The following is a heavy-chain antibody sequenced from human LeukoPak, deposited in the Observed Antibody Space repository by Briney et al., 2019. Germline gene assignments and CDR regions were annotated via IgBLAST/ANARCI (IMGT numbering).Heavy chain of an antibody. V-gene: IGHV4-59*13. D-gene: IGHD3-22*01. Sequence: SETLSLTCTFAGGSISSYYWSWIRQPPGRGLEWIGYIYYSGSTNYNPSLKSRVTISVDTSKNQFSLKLSSVTAADTAVYYCARHSSGYYPFGYWGQGTLVTVSS. CDR2: IYYSGST. CDR1: GGSISSYY. J-gene: IGHJ4*02. CDR3: ARHSSGYYPFGY.